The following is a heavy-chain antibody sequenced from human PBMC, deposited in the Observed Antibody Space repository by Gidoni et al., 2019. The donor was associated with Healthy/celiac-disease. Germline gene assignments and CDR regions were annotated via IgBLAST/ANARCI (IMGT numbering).Heavy chain of an antibody. Sequence: QVQLVQSGAEVKKPGSSVKVSCKASGGTFSSYAISWVRQAPGQGLEWMGGIIPIFGTANYAQKFQSRVTITADKSTSTAYMELSSLRSEDTAVYYCARDRSRAAAGTGAFDIWGQGTMVTVSS. D-gene: IGHD6-13*01. CDR3: ARDRSRAAAGTGAFDI. V-gene: IGHV1-69*06. J-gene: IGHJ3*02. CDR2: IIPIFGTA. CDR1: GGTFSSYA.